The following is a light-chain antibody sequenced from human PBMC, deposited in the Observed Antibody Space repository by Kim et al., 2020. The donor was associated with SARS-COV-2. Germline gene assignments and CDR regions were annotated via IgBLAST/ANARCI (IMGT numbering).Light chain of an antibody. V-gene: IGKV3-20*01. CDR3: QHFGIHQLS. CDR1: QSVSISY. CDR2: GAS. J-gene: IGKJ4*01. Sequence: EIVLTQSPGTLSLSPGERATLSCRASQSVSISYLAWYQQKAGQAPILLIYGASSRATGIPDRFSGSGSGTDFTLTISRLEPEDFAVYYCQHFGIHQLSFGGGTKVDIK.